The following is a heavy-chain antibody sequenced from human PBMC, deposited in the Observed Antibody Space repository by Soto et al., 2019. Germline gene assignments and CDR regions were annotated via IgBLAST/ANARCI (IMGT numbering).Heavy chain of an antibody. CDR1: GGSITSYY. J-gene: IGHJ4*02. CDR2: IYHSGST. Sequence: SETLSLTCTVSGGSITSYYWSWIRQPPGKGLEWIGYIYHSGSTNSNPSLKSRVTISLDTSKSQFSLRLSSVTAADTAVYYCTSRAHDVWGPGTLVTVSS. CDR3: TSRAHDV. V-gene: IGHV4-59*01. D-gene: IGHD3-10*01.